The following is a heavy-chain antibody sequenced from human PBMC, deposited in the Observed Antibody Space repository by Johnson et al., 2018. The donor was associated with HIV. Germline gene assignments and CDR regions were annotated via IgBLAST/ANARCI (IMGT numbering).Heavy chain of an antibody. D-gene: IGHD2-2*01. CDR1: GFTFSSYA. Sequence: QVQLVESGGGVVQPGRSLRLSCAASGFTFSSYAMHWVRQAPGKGLEWVAVISYDGSNKYYADSVKGRFIISRDNSKNTLYLQMNSLRAEDTAVYHCARARYCSSISCYDAFDIWGQGTMVTVSS. J-gene: IGHJ3*02. V-gene: IGHV3-30-3*01. CDR3: ARARYCSSISCYDAFDI. CDR2: ISYDGSNK.